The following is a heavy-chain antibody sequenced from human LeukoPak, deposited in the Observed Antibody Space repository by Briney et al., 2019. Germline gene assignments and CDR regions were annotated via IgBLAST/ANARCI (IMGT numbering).Heavy chain of an antibody. CDR1: GFTFSSYW. CDR2: IKKDGSER. J-gene: IGHJ4*02. D-gene: IGHD2-15*01. CDR3: ARVGAQYCSGGSCYIDY. V-gene: IGHV3-7*01. Sequence: GGSLRLSCAASGFTFSSYWMSWVRQAPGKGLEWGANIKKDGSERYYVDSVKGRFTISRDNAKNSLYLQMNSLRAEDTAVYYCARVGAQYCSGGSCYIDYWGQGTLVTVSS.